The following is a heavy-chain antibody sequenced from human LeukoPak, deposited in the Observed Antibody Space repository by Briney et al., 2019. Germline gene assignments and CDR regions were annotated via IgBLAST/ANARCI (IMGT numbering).Heavy chain of an antibody. D-gene: IGHD4-17*01. CDR1: GFTFSSYW. V-gene: IGHV3-7*01. CDR3: ARYGSTYYYYMDV. Sequence: GGSLRLSCAASGFTFSSYWMSWVRQAPGKGLEWVANIKQDGSEKDYVDSVKGRFTISRDNAKNSLYLQMNSLRAEDTAVYYCARYGSTYYYYMDVWGKGTTVTVSS. CDR2: IKQDGSEK. J-gene: IGHJ6*03.